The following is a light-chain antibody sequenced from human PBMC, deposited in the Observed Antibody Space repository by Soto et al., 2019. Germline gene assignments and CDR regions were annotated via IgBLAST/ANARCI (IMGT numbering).Light chain of an antibody. Sequence: SYELTQPPSVSVAPGQTARITCGGNNIGSKSVHWYQQKPGQAPVLVDYDDSDRPSGIPERFSGSNSGNTATLTISRVEAGDEADYFCQVWDSSSDHSVVFGGGTKLTVL. J-gene: IGLJ2*01. V-gene: IGLV3-21*02. CDR2: DDS. CDR3: QVWDSSSDHSVV. CDR1: NIGSKS.